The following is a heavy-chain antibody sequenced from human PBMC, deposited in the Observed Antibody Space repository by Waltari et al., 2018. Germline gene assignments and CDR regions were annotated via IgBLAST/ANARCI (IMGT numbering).Heavy chain of an antibody. J-gene: IGHJ3*02. Sequence: QLQLQEPGPGLVKASETLSLTCIVSGGPITSSSSYWGWIRKPPGKGLEWIGSTGSTYHNPSLKSRVTISVDTSKSQFSLKLSSVTAADTAVYYCVRQGSGGRAFDIWGLGTMVTVSS. CDR3: VRQGSGGRAFDI. D-gene: IGHD3-10*01. CDR1: GGPITSSSSY. V-gene: IGHV4-39*01. CDR2: TGST.